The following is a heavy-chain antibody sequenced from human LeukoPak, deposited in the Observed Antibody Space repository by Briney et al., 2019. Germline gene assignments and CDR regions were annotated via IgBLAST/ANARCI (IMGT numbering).Heavy chain of an antibody. CDR3: ARDPGRYYDSSGYSFVDY. CDR1: GFTFSYYG. J-gene: IGHJ4*02. Sequence: PGGTLRPSCAASGFTFSYYGMNWVRQAPGKGLEWVSGVTGSGTSTYYADSVKGRFTISRDNAKNSLYLQMNSLRAEDTAVYYCARDPGRYYDSSGYSFVDYWGQGTLVTVSS. V-gene: IGHV3-48*01. D-gene: IGHD3-22*01. CDR2: VTGSGTST.